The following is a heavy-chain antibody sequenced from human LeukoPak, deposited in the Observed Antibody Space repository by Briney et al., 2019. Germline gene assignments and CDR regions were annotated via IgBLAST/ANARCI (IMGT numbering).Heavy chain of an antibody. CDR2: IYHSGST. Sequence: SQTLSLTCAVSGGSISSDDYSWSWIRQPPGKGLEWIGYIYHSGSTYYNSSLKSRVTISLDMSTNQFSLKLSSITAADTAVYYGASHIWGSNRYGYFDYWGQGTLVTVSS. D-gene: IGHD3-16*02. V-gene: IGHV4-30-2*01. CDR3: ASHIWGSNRYGYFDY. CDR1: GGSISSDDYS. J-gene: IGHJ4*02.